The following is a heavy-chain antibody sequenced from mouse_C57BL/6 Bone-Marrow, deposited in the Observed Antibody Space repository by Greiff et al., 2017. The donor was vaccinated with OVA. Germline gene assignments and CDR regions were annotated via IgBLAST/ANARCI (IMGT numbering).Heavy chain of an antibody. D-gene: IGHD1-1*01. CDR3: TGTTVVDYAMDY. Sequence: EVQLVESGGGLVQPGGSMKLSCVASGFTFSNYWMNWVRQSPEKGLEWVAQIRLKSDNYATHYAESVKGRFTISRDDSKSSVYLQMNNLRAEDTGIYYCTGTTVVDYAMDYWGQGTSVTVSS. J-gene: IGHJ4*01. V-gene: IGHV6-3*01. CDR1: GFTFSNYW. CDR2: IRLKSDNYAT.